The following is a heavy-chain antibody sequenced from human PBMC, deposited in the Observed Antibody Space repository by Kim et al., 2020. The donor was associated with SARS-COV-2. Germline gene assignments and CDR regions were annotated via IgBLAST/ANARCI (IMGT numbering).Heavy chain of an antibody. Sequence: SETLSLTCAVSGGSISSSNWWSWVRQPPGKGLEWIGEIYHSGSTNYNPSLKSRVTISVDKSKNQFSLKLSSVTAADTAVYYCARARHCSSTSCYASYGMDVWGQGTTVTVSS. D-gene: IGHD2-2*01. J-gene: IGHJ6*02. CDR1: GGSISSSNW. V-gene: IGHV4-4*02. CDR2: IYHSGST. CDR3: ARARHCSSTSCYASYGMDV.